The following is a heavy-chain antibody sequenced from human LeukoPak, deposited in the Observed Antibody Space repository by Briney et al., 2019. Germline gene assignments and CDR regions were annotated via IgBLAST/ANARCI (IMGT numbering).Heavy chain of an antibody. J-gene: IGHJ6*02. Sequence: GGSLRLSCAASGFTFSSYGMHRVRQAPGKGLEWVAVISYDGSNKYYADSVKGRFTISRDNSKNTLYLQMNSLRAEDTAVYYCAKTGYCSGGSCYYSYGMDVWGQGTTVTVSS. CDR2: ISYDGSNK. V-gene: IGHV3-30*18. D-gene: IGHD2-15*01. CDR1: GFTFSSYG. CDR3: AKTGYCSGGSCYYSYGMDV.